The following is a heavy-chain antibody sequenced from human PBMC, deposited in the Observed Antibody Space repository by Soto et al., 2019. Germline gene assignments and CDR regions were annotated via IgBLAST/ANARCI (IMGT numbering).Heavy chain of an antibody. CDR1: GGTFSSYT. V-gene: IGHV1-69*02. CDR3: ATTLCGGDCYSLG. CDR2: IIPILGIP. J-gene: IGHJ4*02. D-gene: IGHD2-21*02. Sequence: SVKVSCKVSGGTFSSYTISGVRQAPGQGLEWRGRIIPILGIPIYAQKFQGRGTSTADKATSTVYMELSSLRSEATAAYYCATTLCGGDCYSLGWGQGPVVTVSS.